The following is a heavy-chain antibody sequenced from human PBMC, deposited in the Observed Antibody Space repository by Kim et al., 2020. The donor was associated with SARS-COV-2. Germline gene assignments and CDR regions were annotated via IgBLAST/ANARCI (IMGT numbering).Heavy chain of an antibody. CDR3: ARVHSYNWFDP. V-gene: IGHV3-11*06. J-gene: IGHJ5*02. D-gene: IGHD4-4*01. CDR1: GFTFSDYY. Sequence: GGSLRLSCAASGFTFSDYYMSWIRQAPGKGLEWISYITGSSTYTNYADSVKGRFTISRDNAKSSLYLQMNGLRAEDTAVYYCARVHSYNWFDPGGQGTLVTVSS. CDR2: ITGSSTYT.